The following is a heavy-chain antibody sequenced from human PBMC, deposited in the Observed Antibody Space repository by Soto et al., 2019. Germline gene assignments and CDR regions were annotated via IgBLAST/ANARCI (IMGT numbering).Heavy chain of an antibody. V-gene: IGHV4-4*07. Sequence: SETLSLTCSVSGGSINSYWWSWIRQPAGKGLEWIGRVYSSGTTDYNPSLNGRATMSVETSKNQFSLKLSSVTAADTAVYYCARDIGSFAYGEGYWGQGIQVTVSS. J-gene: IGHJ4*02. CDR2: VYSSGTT. CDR3: ARDIGSFAYGEGY. CDR1: GGSINSYW. D-gene: IGHD3-10*01.